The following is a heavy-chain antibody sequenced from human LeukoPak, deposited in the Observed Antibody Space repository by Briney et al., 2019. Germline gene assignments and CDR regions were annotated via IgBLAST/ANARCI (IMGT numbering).Heavy chain of an antibody. V-gene: IGHV3-30*18. J-gene: IGHJ6*02. Sequence: GRSLRLSCAASGFTFSSYGTHWVRQAPGKGLEWVAVISYDGSNKYYADSVKGRFTISRDNSKNTLYLQMNSLRAEDTAVYYCAKENYDILTGPYYYGMDVWGQGTTVTVSS. CDR2: ISYDGSNK. CDR1: GFTFSSYG. CDR3: AKENYDILTGPYYYGMDV. D-gene: IGHD3-9*01.